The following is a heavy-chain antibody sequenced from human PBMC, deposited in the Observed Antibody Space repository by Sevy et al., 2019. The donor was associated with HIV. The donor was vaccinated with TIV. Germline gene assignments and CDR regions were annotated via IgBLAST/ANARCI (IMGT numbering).Heavy chain of an antibody. CDR2: ISGSAGST. D-gene: IGHD2-21*01. J-gene: IGHJ6*02. CDR3: AKGHRTFYGLDV. CDR1: GFTFSTYT. V-gene: IGHV3-23*01. Sequence: GESLKISCAASGFTFSTYTMSWVRQAPGKGLEWVSAISGSAGSTYYADLVQDRFTISRDKSKNTLYLQMNSLRAEDTAVYYCAKGHRTFYGLDVWGHGTTVTVSS.